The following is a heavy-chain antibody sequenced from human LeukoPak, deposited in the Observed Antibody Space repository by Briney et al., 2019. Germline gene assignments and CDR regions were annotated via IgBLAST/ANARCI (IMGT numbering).Heavy chain of an antibody. CDR1: GGTFSSYA. Sequence: SVKVSCKASGGTFSSYAISWVRQAPGQGLEWMGGIIPIFGTANYAQKFQGRVTITADKSTSTAYMELSSLRSEDTAVYYCARDRIGGSCYDYWGQGTLVTVSS. CDR3: ARDRIGGSCYDY. J-gene: IGHJ4*02. V-gene: IGHV1-69*06. D-gene: IGHD2-15*01. CDR2: IIPIFGTA.